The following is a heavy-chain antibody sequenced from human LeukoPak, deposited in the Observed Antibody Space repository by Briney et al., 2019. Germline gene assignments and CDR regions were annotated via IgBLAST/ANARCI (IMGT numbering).Heavy chain of an antibody. D-gene: IGHD2-8*01. CDR2: IYSGGST. CDR1: GFTVSTNH. J-gene: IGHJ4*02. CDR3: ARDFSYGRGADYFDY. V-gene: IGHV3-66*01. Sequence: GGSLRLSCAASGFTVSTNHLTWVRQAPGKGLEWVSVIYSGGSTYYADSVKGRFTISRENSKNTMSLQMNRLRAEDTAMYYCARDFSYGRGADYFDYGGQGILVTVSS.